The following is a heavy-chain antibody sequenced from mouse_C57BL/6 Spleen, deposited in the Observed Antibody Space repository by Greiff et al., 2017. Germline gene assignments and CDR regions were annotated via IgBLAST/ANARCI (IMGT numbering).Heavy chain of an antibody. D-gene: IGHD1-1*01. Sequence: QVHVKQPGAELVRPGTSVKLSCKASGYTFTSYWMHWVKQRPGQGLEWIGVIDPSDSYTNYNQKFKGKATLTVDTSSSTAYMQLSSLTSEDSAVYYCARTTTVVARYFDVWGTGTTVTVSS. J-gene: IGHJ1*03. CDR3: ARTTTVVARYFDV. CDR2: IDPSDSYT. CDR1: GYTFTSYW. V-gene: IGHV1-59*01.